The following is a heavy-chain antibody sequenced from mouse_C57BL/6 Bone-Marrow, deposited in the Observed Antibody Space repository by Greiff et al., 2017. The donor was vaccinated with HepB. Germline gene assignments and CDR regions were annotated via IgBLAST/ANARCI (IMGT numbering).Heavy chain of an antibody. CDR3: ARYYYGSSQYFDV. CDR1: GFTFSSYG. CDR2: ISSGGSYT. Sequence: VQLQQSGGDLVKPGGSLKLSCAASGFTFSSYGMSWVRQTPDKRLEWVATISSGGSYTYYPDSVKGRFTISRDNAKNTLYLQMSSLKSEDTAMYYCARYYYGSSQYFDVWGTGTTVTVSS. J-gene: IGHJ1*03. D-gene: IGHD1-1*01. V-gene: IGHV5-6*01.